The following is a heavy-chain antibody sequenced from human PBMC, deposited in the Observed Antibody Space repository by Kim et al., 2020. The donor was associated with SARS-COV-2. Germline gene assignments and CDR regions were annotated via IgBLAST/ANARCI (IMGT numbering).Heavy chain of an antibody. CDR1: AYSFTDYY. Sequence: ASVKVSCKASAYSFTDYYIHWVRLVPGLGLEWMGWINPDTGDTNYAQKFQGRVTMTRDTSITTLYLELSALTSDDTAVYYCARLMVPAAVWTFFEYWGQGTLVTVSS. D-gene: IGHD2-2*01. CDR2: INPDTGDT. V-gene: IGHV1-2*02. J-gene: IGHJ4*02. CDR3: ARLMVPAAVWTFFEY.